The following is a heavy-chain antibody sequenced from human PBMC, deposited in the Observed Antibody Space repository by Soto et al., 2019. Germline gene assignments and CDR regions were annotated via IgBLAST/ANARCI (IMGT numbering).Heavy chain of an antibody. V-gene: IGHV5-51*01. D-gene: IGHD3-22*01. Sequence: PGESLKISCKGSGYSFFSHWIGWVRQMPGKGLEWVGIIYPADSETRYSLSFQGQVTISVDKSINTAYLQWSSLKASDTAMYYCARRPCLSGYYDYWGQGTLVTVSS. CDR3: ARRPCLSGYYDY. CDR2: IYPADSET. J-gene: IGHJ4*02. CDR1: GYSFFSHW.